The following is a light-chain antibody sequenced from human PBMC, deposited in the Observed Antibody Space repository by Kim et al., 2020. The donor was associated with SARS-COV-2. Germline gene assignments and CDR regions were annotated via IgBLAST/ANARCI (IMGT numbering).Light chain of an antibody. CDR1: SSNIGAGYD. CDR3: QSYDTSLSGYV. CDR2: GTS. J-gene: IGLJ1*01. Sequence: QRVTISCTGSSSNIGAGYDVHWYRQLPGKAPNLLIYGTSGRPSGVPDRLSGSKSGTSASLAITGLQADDEADYYCQSYDTSLSGYVFGTGTKVTVL. V-gene: IGLV1-40*01.